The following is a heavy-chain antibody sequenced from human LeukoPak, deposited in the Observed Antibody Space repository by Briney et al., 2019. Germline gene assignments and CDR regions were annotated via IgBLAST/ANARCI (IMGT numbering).Heavy chain of an antibody. CDR2: IYSGGST. Sequence: PGGSLRLSCAATGFTVSSNYMSWVRQAPGKGLEWVSVIYSGGSTYYADSVKGRFTISRDNSKNTLYLQMSSLRAEDTAVYYCARDVYYDSSDYARAPGYWGQGTLVTVSS. CDR1: GFTVSSNY. CDR3: ARDVYYDSSDYARAPGY. V-gene: IGHV3-66*01. J-gene: IGHJ4*02. D-gene: IGHD3-22*01.